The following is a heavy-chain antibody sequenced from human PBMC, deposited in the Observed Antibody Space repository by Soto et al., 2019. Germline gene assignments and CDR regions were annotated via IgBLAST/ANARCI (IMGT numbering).Heavy chain of an antibody. CDR2: IYYSGSI. D-gene: IGHD2-15*01. CDR3: ARHKGYCSGGSCYHYEHFQH. CDR1: GGSISSYY. J-gene: IGHJ1*01. V-gene: IGHV4-59*08. Sequence: PSETLSLTCTVSGGSISSYYWSWIRQPPGKGLEWIGYIYYSGSINYNPSLKSRVTISVDTSKNQFSLKLSSVTAADTAVYYCARHKGYCSGGSCYHYEHFQHWCQGTRVTV.